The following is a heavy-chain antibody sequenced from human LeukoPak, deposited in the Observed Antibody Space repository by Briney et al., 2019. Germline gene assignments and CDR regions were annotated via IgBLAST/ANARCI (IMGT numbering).Heavy chain of an antibody. V-gene: IGHV4-59*01. CDR3: ARRIGSKDYFDF. D-gene: IGHD3-10*01. J-gene: IGHJ4*02. Sequence: SETLSLTCTVPGGSISNYHWSWIRQPPGQGLEWVAYIYSSGSTNYSPSLKSRVTISVDLSKNQVSLKLSSVTAADTAVYYCARRIGSKDYFDFWGQGALVTVSS. CDR1: GGSISNYH. CDR2: IYSSGST.